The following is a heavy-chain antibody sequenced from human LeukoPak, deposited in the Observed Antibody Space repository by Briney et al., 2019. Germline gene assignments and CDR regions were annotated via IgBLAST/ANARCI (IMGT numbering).Heavy chain of an antibody. V-gene: IGHV6-1*01. D-gene: IGHD2-2*01. CDR2: TCYRSKWYD. J-gene: IGHJ4*01. Sequence: SETLSLTCAVSGVSVSSYSAAWNWIRQSPSRGLEWLGRTCYRSKWYDDYAVSMKSRITINPDTSKNQIPLQRNSVTPEDTAVYYRARDLGHEGSSTSCYPRTPFDSWGHGTLVTGSS. CDR3: ARDLGHEGSSTSCYPRTPFDS. CDR1: GVSVSSYSAA.